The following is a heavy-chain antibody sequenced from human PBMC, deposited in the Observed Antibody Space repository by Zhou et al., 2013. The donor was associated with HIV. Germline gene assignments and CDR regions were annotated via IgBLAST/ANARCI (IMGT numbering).Heavy chain of an antibody. V-gene: IGHV1-69*05. CDR1: GGTFSSYA. D-gene: IGHD1-7*01. CDR3: ARDNRGITGTTWVYYYYMDV. Sequence: QVQLVQSGAEVKKPGSSVKVSCKASGGTFSSYAISWVRQAPGQGLEWMGGIIPIFGTANYAQKFQGRVTITTDESTSTAYMELSSLRSEDTAVYYCARDNRGITGTTWVYYYYMDVWGKGTTVTVSS. CDR2: IIPIFGTA. J-gene: IGHJ6*03.